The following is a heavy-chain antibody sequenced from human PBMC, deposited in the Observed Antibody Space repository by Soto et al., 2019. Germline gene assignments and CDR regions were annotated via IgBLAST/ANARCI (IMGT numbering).Heavy chain of an antibody. Sequence: PSETLSLTCAVYGGSFSGYYWSWIRQPPGKGLEWIGEINHSGSTNYNPSLKSRVTISVDTSKNQFSLKLSSVTAADTAVYYCARVQGTDLRGWLSYWYFDLWGRGTLVTVSS. CDR1: GGSFSGYY. CDR2: INHSGST. D-gene: IGHD6-19*01. V-gene: IGHV4-34*01. J-gene: IGHJ2*01. CDR3: ARVQGTDLRGWLSYWYFDL.